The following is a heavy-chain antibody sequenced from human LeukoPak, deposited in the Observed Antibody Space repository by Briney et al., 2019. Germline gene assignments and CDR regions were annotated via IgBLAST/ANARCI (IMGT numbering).Heavy chain of an antibody. Sequence: GGSLRLSCEASGYTFSSYSINWVRQAPGKGLQWVSYINHSGTNKYYADSVKGRFTSSRDNAKNSLYLQMNSLRPEDTAVYYCARDLGNWGEREWYFDLWGRGTLVTVSS. CDR2: INHSGTNK. CDR1: GYTFSSYS. CDR3: ARDLGNWGEREWYFDL. D-gene: IGHD7-27*01. J-gene: IGHJ2*01. V-gene: IGHV3-48*04.